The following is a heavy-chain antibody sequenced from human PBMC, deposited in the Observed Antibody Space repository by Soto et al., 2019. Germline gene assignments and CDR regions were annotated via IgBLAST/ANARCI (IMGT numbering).Heavy chain of an antibody. Sequence: GGSLRLSCAASGFTFSSYWMSWVRQAPGKGLEWVANIKQDGSEKYYVDSVKGRFTISRDNAKNSLYLQMNSLRAEDTAVYYCARDQGSSSIVYYYYYGMDVWGQGTTVTVSS. V-gene: IGHV3-7*03. CDR2: IKQDGSEK. J-gene: IGHJ6*02. CDR1: GFTFSSYW. CDR3: ARDQGSSSIVYYYYYGMDV. D-gene: IGHD6-13*01.